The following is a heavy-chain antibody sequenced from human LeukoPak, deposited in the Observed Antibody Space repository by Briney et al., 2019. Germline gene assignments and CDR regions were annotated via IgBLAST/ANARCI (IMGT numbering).Heavy chain of an antibody. Sequence: GSLRLPCAASGFTFSSYSMNWVRQAPGKGLEWVSSISSSSSYIYYADSVKGRFTISRDNAKNSLYLQMNSLRAEDTAVYYCARLLRYYDSSGYYGALDYWGQGTLVTVSS. V-gene: IGHV3-21*01. CDR2: ISSSSSYI. J-gene: IGHJ4*02. CDR3: ARLLRYYDSSGYYGALDY. D-gene: IGHD3-22*01. CDR1: GFTFSSYS.